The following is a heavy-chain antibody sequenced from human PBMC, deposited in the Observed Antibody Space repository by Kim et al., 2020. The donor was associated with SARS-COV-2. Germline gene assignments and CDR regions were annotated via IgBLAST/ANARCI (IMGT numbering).Heavy chain of an antibody. V-gene: IGHV3-11*05. CDR1: GFTFSDYY. CDR3: ARVIRGVNYGMDV. Sequence: VGSLRLSCAASGFTFSDYYMSWIRQAPGKGLEWVSYISSSSSYTNYADSVKGRFTISRDNAKNSLYLQMNSLRAEDTAVYYCARVIRGVNYGMDVWGQGTTVTVSS. J-gene: IGHJ6*02. D-gene: IGHD3-10*01. CDR2: ISSSSSYT.